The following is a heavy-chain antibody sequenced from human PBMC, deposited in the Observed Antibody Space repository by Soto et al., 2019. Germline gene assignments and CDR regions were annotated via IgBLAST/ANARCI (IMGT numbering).Heavy chain of an antibody. V-gene: IGHV3-9*01. Sequence: VQLVESGGGLVQPGRSLRLSCAASGFTFDDYAMHWVRQAPGKGLEWVSGISWNSGSIGYADSVKGRFTISRDNAKNSLYLQMNSLRAEDTALYYCAKDMVYSTAIYYYYYMDVWGKGTTVTVSS. J-gene: IGHJ6*03. CDR2: ISWNSGSI. CDR1: GFTFDDYA. CDR3: AKDMVYSTAIYYYYYMDV. D-gene: IGHD2-8*01.